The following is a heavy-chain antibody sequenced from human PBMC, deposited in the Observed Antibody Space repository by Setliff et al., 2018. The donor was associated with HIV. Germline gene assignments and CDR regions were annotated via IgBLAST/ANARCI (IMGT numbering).Heavy chain of an antibody. CDR3: ARDGSRQRPSGMAD. D-gene: IGHD2-15*01. J-gene: IGHJ4*02. Sequence: PGGSLRLSCAASGFTFTTYTFNWVRQAPGKGLEWVSSISSTSTYIYYADSVKGRFTISRDNAKNSLYLQMNSLRAEDTAIYYCARDGSRQRPSGMADWGQGTKVTVSS. V-gene: IGHV3-21*04. CDR2: ISSTSTYI. CDR1: GFTFTTYT.